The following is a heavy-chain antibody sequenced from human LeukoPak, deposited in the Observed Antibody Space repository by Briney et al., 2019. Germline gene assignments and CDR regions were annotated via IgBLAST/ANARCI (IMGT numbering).Heavy chain of an antibody. CDR1: GYTLTELS. Sequence: GASVKVSCKVSGYTLTELSMHWVRQAPGKGLEWMGGFDPEDGETIYAQKFQGRVTMTEDTSTDTAYMELSSLRSKDTAVYYCATGEPGLPGVDYWGQGTLVTVSS. V-gene: IGHV1-24*01. CDR3: ATGEPGLPGVDY. CDR2: FDPEDGET. D-gene: IGHD1-14*01. J-gene: IGHJ4*02.